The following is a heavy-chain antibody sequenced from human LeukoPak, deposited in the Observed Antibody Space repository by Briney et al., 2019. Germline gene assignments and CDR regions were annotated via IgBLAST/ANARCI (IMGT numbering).Heavy chain of an antibody. D-gene: IGHD6-25*01. J-gene: IGHJ4*02. V-gene: IGHV4-39*01. CDR2: IYYTGNT. CDR3: ARGHAAMNLLSM. Sequence: NSSETLSLTCTVSGGSISSINYYWGWIRQPPGKGLEWIGSIYYTGNTYYNPSLKSRVTISVDTSKNQFSLKLTSVTAADTAVYYCARGHAAMNLLSMWGQGILVTVSS. CDR1: GGSISSINYY.